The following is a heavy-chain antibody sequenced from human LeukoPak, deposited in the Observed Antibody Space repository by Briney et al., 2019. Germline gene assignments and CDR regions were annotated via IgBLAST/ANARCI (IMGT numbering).Heavy chain of an antibody. J-gene: IGHJ4*02. V-gene: IGHV1-46*01. D-gene: IGHD1-1*01. CDR2: INPSGGST. CDR3: ARALRTGTTLRACGY. Sequence: ASVKVSCKASGYTFTSYYMHWVRQAPGQGLEWMGMINPSGGSTSYAQKFQGRVTMTRDTSTSTVYMELSSLRSEDTAVYYCARALRTGTTLRACGYWGQGTLVTVSS. CDR1: GYTFTSYY.